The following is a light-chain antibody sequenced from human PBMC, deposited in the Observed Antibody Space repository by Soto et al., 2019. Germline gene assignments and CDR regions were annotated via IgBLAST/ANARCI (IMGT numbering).Light chain of an antibody. CDR2: DAS. CDR3: QQTYSTPLT. V-gene: IGKV3-11*01. Sequence: IVLTQSPDTLSLSPGERATLSCRASQSVRAYLAWYQQKPGQAPRLLIYDASNRATGIPARFSGSGSGTDFTLTISSLEPEDFAVYYCQQTYSTPLTFGGGTTVEI. CDR1: QSVRAY. J-gene: IGKJ4*01.